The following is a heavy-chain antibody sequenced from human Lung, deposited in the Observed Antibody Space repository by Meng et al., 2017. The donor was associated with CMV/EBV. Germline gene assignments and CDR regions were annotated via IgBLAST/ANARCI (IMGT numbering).Heavy chain of an antibody. V-gene: IGHV4-4*02. CDR2: IYHSGST. CDR3: ASFPPPGKQWLVTDY. D-gene: IGHD6-19*01. CDR1: GGSISSSNW. J-gene: IGHJ4*02. Sequence: QVQSRDVGPGLLKPSRTLSLTCAVSGGSISSSNWWSWVRQPPGKGLEWIGEIYHSGSTNYNPSLKSRVTISVDKSKNQFSLKLSSVTAADTAVYYCASFPPPGKQWLVTDYWGQGTLVTVSS.